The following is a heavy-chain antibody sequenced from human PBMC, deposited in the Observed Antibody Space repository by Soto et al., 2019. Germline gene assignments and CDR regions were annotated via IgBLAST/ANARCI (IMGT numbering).Heavy chain of an antibody. CDR3: ARRVRIAARYYYYYYTYV. CDR2: INHSGST. D-gene: IGHD6-6*01. J-gene: IGHJ6*03. V-gene: IGHV4-34*01. CDR1: GGSFSGYY. Sequence: QVQLQQWGAGLLKPSETLSLTCAVYGGSFSGYYWSWIRQPPGKGLEWIGEINHSGSTNYNPSLKSRVTISVDTSKNHFSLKLSSVTAGDTAVYYCARRVRIAARYYYYYYTYVRGKGTTVTVSS.